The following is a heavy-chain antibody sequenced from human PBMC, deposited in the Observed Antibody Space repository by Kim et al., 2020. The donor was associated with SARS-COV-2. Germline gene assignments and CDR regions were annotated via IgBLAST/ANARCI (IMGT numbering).Heavy chain of an antibody. V-gene: IGHV3-48*04. J-gene: IGHJ5*02. CDR2: ISSSSSTI. CDR1: GFTFSSYS. Sequence: GGSLRLSCAASGFTFSSYSMNWVRQAPGKGLEWVSYISSSSSTIYYADSVKGRFTISRDNAKNSLYLQMNSLRAEDTAVYYCARDGSMGYYGGNWFDPWGQGTLVTVSS. D-gene: IGHD4-17*01. CDR3: ARDGSMGYYGGNWFDP.